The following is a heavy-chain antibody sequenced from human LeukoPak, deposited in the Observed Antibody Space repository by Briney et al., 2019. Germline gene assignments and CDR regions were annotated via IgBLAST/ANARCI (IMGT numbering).Heavy chain of an antibody. CDR1: GFTFSSYA. CDR2: ISYDGSNK. J-gene: IGHJ4*02. D-gene: IGHD2-15*01. CDR3: ARDGGAATFLGY. V-gene: IGHV3-30*04. Sequence: GGSLRLSCAASGFTFSSYAMPWVRQAPGKGLEWVAVISYDGSNKYYADSVKGRFTISRDNSKNTLYLQMNSLRAEDTAVYYCARDGGAATFLGYWGQGTLVTVSS.